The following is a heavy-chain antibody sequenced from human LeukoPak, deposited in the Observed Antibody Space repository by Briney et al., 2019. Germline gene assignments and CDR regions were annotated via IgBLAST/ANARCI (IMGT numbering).Heavy chain of an antibody. J-gene: IGHJ4*02. Sequence: ASVKVSCKASGYTFTSYGISWVRQAPGQGLEWMGWISAYNGNTNYAQKLQGRVTMTTDTSTSTAYMELRSLRSDDTAVYYCARVESDSGSYFGDFDYWGQGTLVTVSS. V-gene: IGHV1-18*01. CDR1: GYTFTSYG. CDR2: ISAYNGNT. D-gene: IGHD1-26*01. CDR3: ARVESDSGSYFGDFDY.